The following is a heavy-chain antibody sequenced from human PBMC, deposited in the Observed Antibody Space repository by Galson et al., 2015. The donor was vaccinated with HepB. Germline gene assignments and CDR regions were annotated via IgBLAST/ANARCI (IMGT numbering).Heavy chain of an antibody. CDR2: IYPGDSDT. Sequence: QSGAEVKKPGESLKISCAGPGYSFTSYWIGWVRRMPGKGLEWMGIIYPGDSDTRNSPSFQGQVTISADKSINTAYLQWTSLKASDTAMYYCARASSGFFPDYWGQGTLVTVSS. J-gene: IGHJ4*02. D-gene: IGHD3-22*01. CDR3: ARASSGFFPDY. CDR1: GYSFTSYW. V-gene: IGHV5-51*01.